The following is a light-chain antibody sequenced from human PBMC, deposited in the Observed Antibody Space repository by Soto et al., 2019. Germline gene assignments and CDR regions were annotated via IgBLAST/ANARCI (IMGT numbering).Light chain of an antibody. J-gene: IGKJ1*01. Sequence: DIQMTQSPSTLSASVGDRVTITCRASQSISSWLAWYQQKPGKAPNLLIYKASNLESGVPSRFSGSGSGTVFTLAIRSLQPDDVATYYCQQYHSYPWTFGQGTKVEIK. V-gene: IGKV1-5*03. CDR1: QSISSW. CDR2: KAS. CDR3: QQYHSYPWT.